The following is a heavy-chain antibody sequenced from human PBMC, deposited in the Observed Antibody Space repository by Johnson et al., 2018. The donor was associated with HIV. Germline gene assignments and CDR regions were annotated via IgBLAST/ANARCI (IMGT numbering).Heavy chain of an antibody. CDR1: GFNFDDFD. CDR3: AKDHGYSSSPVEAFDI. Sequence: VQLVESGGGVIRPGGSLRLSCVGSGFNFDDFDMSWVRQVSGRGLEWVSGISWNSGSIGYADSVKGQFTISRDNSKNTLYLQMNSLRAEDTAVYYCAKDHGYSSSPVEAFDIWGQGTMVTVSS. V-gene: IGHV3-20*04. J-gene: IGHJ3*02. D-gene: IGHD6-13*01. CDR2: ISWNSGSI.